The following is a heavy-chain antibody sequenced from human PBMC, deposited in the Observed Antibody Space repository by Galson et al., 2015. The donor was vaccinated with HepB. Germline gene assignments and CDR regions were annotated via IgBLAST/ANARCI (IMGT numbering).Heavy chain of an antibody. V-gene: IGHV4-31*03. J-gene: IGHJ4*02. CDR2: IYYSGST. CDR3: ARERLRLGELSLPEIYFDY. D-gene: IGHD3-16*02. CDR1: GGSISSGGYY. Sequence: TLSLTCTVSGGSISSGGYYWSWIRQHPGKGLEWIGYIYYSGSTYYNPSLKSRVTISVDTSKNQFSLKLSSVTAADTAVYYCARERLRLGELSLPEIYFDYWGQGTLVTVSS.